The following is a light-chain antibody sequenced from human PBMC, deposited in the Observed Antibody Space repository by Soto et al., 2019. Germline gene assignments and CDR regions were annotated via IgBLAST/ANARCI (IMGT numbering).Light chain of an antibody. Sequence: QSALTQPASVSGSPGQSITISCTGTNNDVGGYKLVSWYQQHPGKVPKVVINEGSKRPSGVSNRFSGSKSGNTASLTISGLQAEDEADYHCSSYAGINNWVFGGGTKVTVL. CDR1: NNDVGGYKL. CDR3: SSYAGINNWV. J-gene: IGLJ3*02. CDR2: EGS. V-gene: IGLV2-23*01.